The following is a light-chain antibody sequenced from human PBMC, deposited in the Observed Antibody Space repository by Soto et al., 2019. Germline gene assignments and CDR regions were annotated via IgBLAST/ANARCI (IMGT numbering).Light chain of an antibody. Sequence: DIQMTQSPSTLSASVGDRVTITCRASQTIDNWLAWYQQKPGKAPKLLIYDASRLESGVPSRFSGSGSGTDFTLTITGLQPDDFATYYCQQFGTFFWTFGPGTRVEIK. CDR3: QQFGTFFWT. CDR1: QTIDNW. CDR2: DAS. J-gene: IGKJ1*01. V-gene: IGKV1-5*01.